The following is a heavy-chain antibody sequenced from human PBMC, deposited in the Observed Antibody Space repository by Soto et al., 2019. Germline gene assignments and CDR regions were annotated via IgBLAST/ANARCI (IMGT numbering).Heavy chain of an antibody. CDR1: GYTFTSYD. CDR2: MNPNSGNT. J-gene: IGHJ6*04. Sequence: ASAKVSCKASGYTFTSYDINWVRQATGQGLEWMGWMNPNSGNTGYAQKFQGRVTMTRNTSISTAYMELSSLRSEDTAVYSRAGDGSGGKPTYHSYGMDDWGKGT. CDR3: AGDGSGGKPTYHSYGMDD. D-gene: IGHD6-19*01. V-gene: IGHV1-8*01.